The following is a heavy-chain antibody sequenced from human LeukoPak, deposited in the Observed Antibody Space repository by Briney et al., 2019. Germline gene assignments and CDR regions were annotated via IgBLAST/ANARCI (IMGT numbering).Heavy chain of an antibody. CDR3: ARAPDYYDSSGSGTTRDY. V-gene: IGHV3-23*01. Sequence: GGSLRLSCAASGFTFSSYAMSWVRQAPGKGLEWVSAISGSGGSTYYADSVKGRFTISRDNAKNSLYLQMNSLRAEDTAVYYCARAPDYYDSSGSGTTRDYWGQGTLVTVSS. CDR1: GFTFSSYA. J-gene: IGHJ4*02. CDR2: ISGSGGST. D-gene: IGHD3-22*01.